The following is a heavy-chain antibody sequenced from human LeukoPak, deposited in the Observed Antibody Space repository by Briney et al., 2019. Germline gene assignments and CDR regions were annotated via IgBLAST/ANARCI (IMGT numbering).Heavy chain of an antibody. D-gene: IGHD2/OR15-2a*01. Sequence: GGSLRLSCAASGFTFSSYGMNWVRQAPGKGLEWVSAISGSGGSTYYADSVKGRFTISRDNSKKTLYLQMNSLRAGDTAVYYCARTRGTHISMAYLDSWGQGTLVTVSS. CDR1: GFTFSSYG. V-gene: IGHV3-23*01. J-gene: IGHJ4*02. CDR3: ARTRGTHISMAYLDS. CDR2: ISGSGGST.